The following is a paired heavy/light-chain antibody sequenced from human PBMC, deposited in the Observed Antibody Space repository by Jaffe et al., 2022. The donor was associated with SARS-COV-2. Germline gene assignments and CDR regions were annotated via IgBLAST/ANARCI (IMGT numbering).Light chain of an antibody. V-gene: IGLV3-1*01. J-gene: IGLJ2*01. CDR1: KLGDKY. CDR3: QAWDSSYVV. Sequence: SYELTQPPSVSVSPGQTASITCSGDKLGDKYACWYQQKPGQSPVLVIYQDSKRPSGIPERFSGSNSGNTATLTISGTQAMDEADYYCQAWDSSYVVFGGGTKLTVL. CDR2: QDS.
Heavy chain of an antibody. D-gene: IGHD6-13*01. CDR1: GFTFSSYG. CDR3: AKDRIAAGVYYYYGMDV. CDR2: ISYDGSNK. J-gene: IGHJ6*02. Sequence: QVQLVESGGGVVQPGRSLRLSCAASGFTFSSYGMHWVRQAPGKGLEWVAVISYDGSNKYYADSVKGRFTISRDNSKNTLYLQMNSLRAEDTAVYYCAKDRIAAGVYYYYGMDVWGQGTTVTVSS. V-gene: IGHV3-30*18.